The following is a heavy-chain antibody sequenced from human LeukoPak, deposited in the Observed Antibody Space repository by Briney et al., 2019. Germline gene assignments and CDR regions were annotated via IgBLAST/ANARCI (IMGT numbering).Heavy chain of an antibody. Sequence: PSETLSLTCAVYGGSFSGYYWSWIRQPPGKGLEWIGEINHSGSTNYNPSLKSRVTISVDTSKNQFSLKLSSVTAADTAVYYCARESGSYFYYYMDVWGKGTTVTISS. V-gene: IGHV4-34*01. CDR1: GGSFSGYY. CDR3: ARESGSYFYYYMDV. J-gene: IGHJ6*03. D-gene: IGHD1-26*01. CDR2: INHSGST.